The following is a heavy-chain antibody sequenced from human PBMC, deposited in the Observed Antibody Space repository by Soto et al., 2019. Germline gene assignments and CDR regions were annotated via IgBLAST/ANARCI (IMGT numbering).Heavy chain of an antibody. CDR3: ARGNYDFLTGYYIEYFDY. CDR1: GGSISAYY. Sequence: PSETLSLTCTVCGGSISAYYWSWIRQPPGKGLEWIGYIYYTGSTNYNPSLKSRVTISVDTSKNQFSLKLSSVTAADTAVYYCARGNYDFLTGYYIEYFDYWGRGTLVTVSS. J-gene: IGHJ4*02. CDR2: IYYTGST. D-gene: IGHD3-9*01. V-gene: IGHV4-59*01.